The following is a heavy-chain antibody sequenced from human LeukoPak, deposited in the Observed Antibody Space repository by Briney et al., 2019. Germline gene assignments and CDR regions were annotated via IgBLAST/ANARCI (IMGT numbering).Heavy chain of an antibody. CDR3: ARQYCSSTSCYSYDDY. CDR1: GFTFSSYA. Sequence: GGSLRLSCAASGFTFSSYAMHWVRQAPGKGLEWVAVISYDGSNKYYADSVKGRFTISRDNSKNTLYLQMNSLRAEDTAVYYCARQYCSSTSCYSYDDYWGQGTLVTVSS. V-gene: IGHV3-30-3*01. D-gene: IGHD2-2*01. CDR2: ISYDGSNK. J-gene: IGHJ4*02.